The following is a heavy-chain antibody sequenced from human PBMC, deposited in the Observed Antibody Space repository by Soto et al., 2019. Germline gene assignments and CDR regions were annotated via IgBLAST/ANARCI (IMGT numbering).Heavy chain of an antibody. CDR2: INPSGGST. Sequence: GASVKVSCKASGYTFTSYYMHWVRQAPGQGLEWMGIINPSGGSTSYAQKFQGRVTMTRDTSTSTVYMELSSLRSEDTAVYYCARGGVDIVATTNPYYFDYWGQGTLVTSPQ. D-gene: IGHD5-12*01. CDR1: GYTFTSYY. CDR3: ARGGVDIVATTNPYYFDY. J-gene: IGHJ4*02. V-gene: IGHV1-46*01.